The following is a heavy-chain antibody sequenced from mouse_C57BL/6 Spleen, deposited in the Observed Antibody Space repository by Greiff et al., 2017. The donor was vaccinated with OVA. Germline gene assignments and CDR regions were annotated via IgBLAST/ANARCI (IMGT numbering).Heavy chain of an antibody. J-gene: IGHJ4*01. V-gene: IGHV14-2*01. Sequence: VQLQQSGAELVKPGASVKLSCTASGFNFKDYYMHWVKQRTEQGLEWIGRIDPEDGETKYAPNFQGKATITADTSSNTAYLQLSSLPSEDAAVYYCARMVATDYAMEYWGQGTSVTVAS. CDR3: ARMVATDYAMEY. CDR2: IDPEDGET. CDR1: GFNFKDYY. D-gene: IGHD2-2*01.